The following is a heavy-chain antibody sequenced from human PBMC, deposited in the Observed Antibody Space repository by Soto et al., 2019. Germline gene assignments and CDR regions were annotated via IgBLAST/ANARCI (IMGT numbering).Heavy chain of an antibody. CDR1: GGSISSGGYY. V-gene: IGHV4-31*03. CDR3: ARGPYGSGSYRYYYYGMDV. Sequence: SETLSLTCTVSGGSISSGGYYWSWIRQHPGKGLEWIGYIYYSGSTYYNPSLQSRVTISVDTSKNQFSLKLSSVTAADTAVYYCARGPYGSGSYRYYYYGMDVWGQGTTVTVSS. D-gene: IGHD3-10*01. J-gene: IGHJ6*02. CDR2: IYYSGST.